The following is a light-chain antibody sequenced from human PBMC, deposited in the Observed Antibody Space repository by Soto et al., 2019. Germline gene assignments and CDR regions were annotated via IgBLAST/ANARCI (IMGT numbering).Light chain of an antibody. CDR2: GAS. V-gene: IGKV1-6*02. J-gene: IGKJ1*01. CDR3: LQDYNYPRT. Sequence: SAFVGDAVTITCRASQDIRSDLAWYQQKPGKAPKLPMYGASALQSGVPSRFSGSGSGTDFTLTISSLQPEDFATYYCLQDYNYPRTFGQGTKVEIK. CDR1: QDIRSD.